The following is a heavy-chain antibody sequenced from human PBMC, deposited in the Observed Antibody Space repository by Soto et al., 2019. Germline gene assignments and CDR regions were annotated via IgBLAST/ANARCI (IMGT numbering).Heavy chain of an antibody. J-gene: IGHJ4*02. CDR3: AEDYGDFEIIDY. V-gene: IGHV3-23*01. CDR1: GFTFSTYA. CDR2: ISRSGGNT. D-gene: IGHD4-17*01. Sequence: PGGSLRLSCAVSGFTFSTYAMSWVRQAPGKGLEWVSAISRSGGNTYYADSVKGRFTISRDNSKNTLYLQMNSLRAEDTAVYYCAEDYGDFEIIDYWGQGTLVTVSS.